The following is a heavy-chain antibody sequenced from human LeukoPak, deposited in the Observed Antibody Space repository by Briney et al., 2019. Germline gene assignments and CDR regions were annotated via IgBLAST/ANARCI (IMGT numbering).Heavy chain of an antibody. Sequence: GGSLRLSCAASGFTFSGYWMTWVRQAPGKGLEWVANIKQDGSEKNYVDSVKGRFTISRDNAKNSVYLQMNSLRAEDTAVYYCARDHYGGNSVAAFDIWGQGTMVTVSS. CDR3: ARDHYGGNSVAAFDI. CDR2: IKQDGSEK. J-gene: IGHJ3*02. CDR1: GFTFSGYW. V-gene: IGHV3-7*01. D-gene: IGHD4-23*01.